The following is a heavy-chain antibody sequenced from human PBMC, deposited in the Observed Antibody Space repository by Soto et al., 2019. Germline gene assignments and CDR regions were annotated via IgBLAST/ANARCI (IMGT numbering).Heavy chain of an antibody. V-gene: IGHV2-5*02. D-gene: IGHD4-17*01. CDR3: AHTTVTVYGFEV. Sequence: QITLKESGPPLVKPTQTLTLTCTFSGFSLATSGLGVGWVRQPPGKALEWLALIYWDDDKRYSSSLKSRINITMGTSRNQVVLTMTNVDPVDTATYYCAHTTVTVYGFEVWGQGTMVVVSS. CDR2: IYWDDDK. CDR1: GFSLATSGLG. J-gene: IGHJ3*01.